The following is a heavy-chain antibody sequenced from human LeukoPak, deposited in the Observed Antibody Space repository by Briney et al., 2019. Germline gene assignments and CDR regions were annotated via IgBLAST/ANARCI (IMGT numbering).Heavy chain of an antibody. V-gene: IGHV5-51*01. CDR1: GYILPDYW. CDR2: IYPGDSDT. J-gene: IGHJ4*01. CDR3: ARHRSHFRILTTGQPADY. Sequence: GESLMLYFKVSGYILPDYWIGLVRQMPGRGPEWMGIIYPGDSDTRYSPSFQGQVTISADKSIKTAYLQWSSLKASDTAMYYCARHRSHFRILTTGQPADYGGDGTLVTVSS. D-gene: IGHD1-14*01.